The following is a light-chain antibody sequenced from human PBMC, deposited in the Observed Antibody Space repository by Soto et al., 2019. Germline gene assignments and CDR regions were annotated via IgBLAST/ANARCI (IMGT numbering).Light chain of an antibody. CDR3: SSYAGRNNVV. Sequence: QSALTQPPSASGSPGQSVTLSCTGTSSDVGGYNYVSWYQQHPGKAPKLMIYEVSKRHSGVHDRFSGSKSGNTASLPVSGLQAEAEDDYYCSSYAGRNNVVFGGGTKVTVL. J-gene: IGLJ2*01. CDR1: SSDVGGYNY. CDR2: EVS. V-gene: IGLV2-8*01.